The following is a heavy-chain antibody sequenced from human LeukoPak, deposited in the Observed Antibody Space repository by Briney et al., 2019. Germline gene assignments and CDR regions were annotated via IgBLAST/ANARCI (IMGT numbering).Heavy chain of an antibody. CDR1: GYTFTGYY. CDR3: AREYYYDSSGYGY. Sequence: GASVTVSCTASGYTFTGYYMHWVRQAPGQGLEWMGWINPNSGGTNYAQKFQGRVTMTRDTSISTAYMELSRLRSDDTAVYYCAREYYYDSSGYGYWGQGTLVTVSS. D-gene: IGHD3-22*01. CDR2: INPNSGGT. V-gene: IGHV1-2*02. J-gene: IGHJ4*02.